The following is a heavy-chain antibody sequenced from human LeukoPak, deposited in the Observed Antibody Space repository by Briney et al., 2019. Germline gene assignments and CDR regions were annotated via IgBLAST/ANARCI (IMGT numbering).Heavy chain of an antibody. J-gene: IGHJ3*02. CDR1: GFTFSSYA. CDR3: AKPVGSSWSNDAFDI. Sequence: GGSLRLSCAASGFTFSSYAMHWVRQAPGKGLEWVAVISYDGSDKYYADSVKGRFIISRDNFKNTLNLQMNSLRAEDTAVYYCAKPVGSSWSNDAFDIWGQGTMVTVSS. V-gene: IGHV3-30-3*02. CDR2: ISYDGSDK. D-gene: IGHD6-13*01.